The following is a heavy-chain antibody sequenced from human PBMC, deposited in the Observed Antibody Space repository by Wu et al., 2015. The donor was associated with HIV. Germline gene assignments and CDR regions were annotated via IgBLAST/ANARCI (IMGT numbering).Heavy chain of an antibody. Sequence: QVQLVQSGAEVKKPGASVKVSCKASGYTFTGYYMHWVRQAPGQGLEWMGWINPNSGGTNYAQKFQGRVTMTRDTSISTAYMELSRLRSEDTAVYYCARDHGEYSSSWGGSIDYWGQGNAGHRLL. D-gene: IGHD6-13*01. V-gene: IGHV1-2*02. CDR3: ARDHGEYSSSWGGSIDY. CDR2: INPNSGGT. CDR1: GYTFTGYY. J-gene: IGHJ4*02.